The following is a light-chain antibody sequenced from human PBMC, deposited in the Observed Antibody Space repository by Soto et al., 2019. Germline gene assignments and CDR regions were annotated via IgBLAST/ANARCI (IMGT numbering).Light chain of an antibody. CDR2: GAS. CDR3: QQYGSSPSYA. CDR1: QSVSSSY. J-gene: IGKJ2*01. Sequence: EMVLTQSPGTLSLSPGEIATLSCRANQSVSSSYLAWYQQKPGQAPRLLIYGASSRATGIPDRFSGSGSGTDFTLTISRLEPEDFAVYYCQQYGSSPSYAFGQGTKLEIK. V-gene: IGKV3-20*01.